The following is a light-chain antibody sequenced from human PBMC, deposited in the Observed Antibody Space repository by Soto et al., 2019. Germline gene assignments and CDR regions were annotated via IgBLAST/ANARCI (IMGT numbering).Light chain of an antibody. CDR1: QSVSSY. CDR3: QQRYNWLT. J-gene: IGKJ4*01. CDR2: DAS. V-gene: IGKV3-11*01. Sequence: EIVLTQSPATLSLSPGERATLSCRASQSVSSYLAWYQQKPGQAPRLLIYDASNRATGIPARFSGSGSGTDFTLTINNLESEDSGIYYCQQRYNWLTFGGGTKVDIK.